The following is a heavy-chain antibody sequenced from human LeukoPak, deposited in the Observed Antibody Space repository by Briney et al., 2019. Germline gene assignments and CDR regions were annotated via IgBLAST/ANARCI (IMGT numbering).Heavy chain of an antibody. Sequence: ASVKVSCKVSGYTLTELSMHWVRQAPGKGLEWMGGFDPEDGETIYAQKFQGRVTMTEDTSTDTAYMELSSLRSEVTAVYYCATPAGDSYGIVFDYWGQGTLVTVSS. J-gene: IGHJ4*02. CDR2: FDPEDGET. V-gene: IGHV1-24*01. CDR1: GYTLTELS. D-gene: IGHD5-18*01. CDR3: ATPAGDSYGIVFDY.